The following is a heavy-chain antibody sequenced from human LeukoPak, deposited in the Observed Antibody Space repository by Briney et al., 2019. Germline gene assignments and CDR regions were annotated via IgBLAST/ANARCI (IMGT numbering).Heavy chain of an antibody. CDR2: ISGSGGST. CDR3: AKEWGLYGFWGSWTH. CDR1: GFTFSSYA. V-gene: IGHV3-23*01. D-gene: IGHD3-16*01. J-gene: IGHJ4*02. Sequence: GGSLRLSCAASGFTFSSYAMSWVRQAPGKWLEWVSAISGSGGSTYYADSVKGRFTISRDNSKNTLYLQMNSLRAEDTAVYYCAKEWGLYGFWGSWTHWGQGTLVTVSS.